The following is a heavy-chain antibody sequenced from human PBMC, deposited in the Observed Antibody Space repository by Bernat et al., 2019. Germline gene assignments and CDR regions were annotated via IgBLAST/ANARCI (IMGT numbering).Heavy chain of an antibody. J-gene: IGHJ3*02. CDR1: GFTFSSYW. CDR2: IKQDGSEK. Sequence: EVQLVESGGGLVQPGGSLRLSCAASGFTFSSYWMSWVRQAPGKGLEWVANIKQDGSEKSYVDLVKGRFTIYRDNAKNSLSLQMNSLRAGDTAVYYCARDGGRWGAEEDAFDIGGQGKMVTVSS. V-gene: IGHV3-7*01. CDR3: ARDGGRWGAEEDAFDI. D-gene: IGHD3-16*01.